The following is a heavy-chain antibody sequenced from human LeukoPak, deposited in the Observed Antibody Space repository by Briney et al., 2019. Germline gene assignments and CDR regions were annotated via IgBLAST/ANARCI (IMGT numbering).Heavy chain of an antibody. CDR1: GGSISSSSYF. D-gene: IGHD1-26*01. CDR3: ARDHIVGAIPRGLFDY. J-gene: IGHJ4*02. V-gene: IGHV4-39*07. Sequence: SETLSLTCTVSGGSISSSSYFWGWIRQPPGKGLEWIGSMYYSGSTYYNPSLKSRVTISVDTSKNQFSLKLSSVTAADTAVYYCARDHIVGAIPRGLFDYWGQGTLVTVSS. CDR2: MYYSGST.